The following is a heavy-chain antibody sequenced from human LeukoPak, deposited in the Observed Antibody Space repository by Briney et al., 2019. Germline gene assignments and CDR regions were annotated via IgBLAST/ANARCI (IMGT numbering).Heavy chain of an antibody. D-gene: IGHD3-10*01. CDR3: ARVHEQGPSGDFFDY. Sequence: GSLRLSCAPSPFTPCRTYMSCGREAPGGGVGSVSVIYSGGSTYYADSVKGRFTIPRDNSKNTPYLQMNSLRAEETAVYYCARVHEQGPSGDFFDYWGQGTLVTVSS. CDR2: IYSGGST. CDR1: PFTPCRTY. J-gene: IGHJ4*02. V-gene: IGHV3-53*01.